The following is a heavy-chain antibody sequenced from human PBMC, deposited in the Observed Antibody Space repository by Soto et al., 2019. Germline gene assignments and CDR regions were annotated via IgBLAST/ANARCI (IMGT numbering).Heavy chain of an antibody. CDR3: ARGHLIRGWFDP. CDR2: IYYSGST. V-gene: IGHV4-31*01. D-gene: IGHD2-8*01. CDR1: GGSISSGGYY. Sequence: QVQLQESGPGLVKPSQTLSLTCTVSGGSISSGGYYLSWIRQHPGKGLEWIGYIYYSGSTYYNPSLRSLVTISVDTSKNQFSLKLSSVTAADTAVYYGARGHLIRGWFDPWCQGTLVTVSS. J-gene: IGHJ5*02.